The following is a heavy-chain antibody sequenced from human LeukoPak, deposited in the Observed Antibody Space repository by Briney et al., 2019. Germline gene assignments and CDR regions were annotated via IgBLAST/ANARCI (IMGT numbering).Heavy chain of an antibody. Sequence: GGSLRLSCAASGSTFSDHYMDWVRQAPGKGLEWVGRIRNKLNSYTTEYAASVKGRFIISRDDSRTLLYLQVHSLKTEDTAVYYCTRVGQQWPGLDYWGQGTLVTVSS. J-gene: IGHJ4*02. V-gene: IGHV3-72*01. CDR2: IRNKLNSYTT. D-gene: IGHD6-19*01. CDR1: GSTFSDHY. CDR3: TRVGQQWPGLDY.